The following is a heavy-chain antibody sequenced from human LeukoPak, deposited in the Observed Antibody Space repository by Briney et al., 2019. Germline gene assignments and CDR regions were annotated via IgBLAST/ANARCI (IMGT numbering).Heavy chain of an antibody. CDR3: ATKQWLAPPPDS. Sequence: TGGSLRLSCAASGFTFSKYWMLWVRQAPGKGVEGVSRINTDGTVTTYADSVKGRFTVSRDNADNTMFLQMNSVRDEDTAVYYCATKQWLAPPPDSWGQGTPVTVSS. D-gene: IGHD6-19*01. V-gene: IGHV3-74*01. CDR1: GFTFSKYW. J-gene: IGHJ4*02. CDR2: INTDGTVT.